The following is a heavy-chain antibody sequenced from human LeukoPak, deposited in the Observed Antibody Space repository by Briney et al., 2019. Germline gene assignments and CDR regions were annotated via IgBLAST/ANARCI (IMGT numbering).Heavy chain of an antibody. D-gene: IGHD3-16*02. Sequence: SVKVSCKASGGTFSSYAISWVRQAPGQGLEWMGGIIPIFGTANYAQKFQGRVTITADESTSTAYMELSSLRSEDTAVYYCARDQGDYVWGSYRPFDYRGQGTLVTVSS. J-gene: IGHJ4*02. CDR1: GGTFSSYA. CDR3: ARDQGDYVWGSYRPFDY. V-gene: IGHV1-69*01. CDR2: IIPIFGTA.